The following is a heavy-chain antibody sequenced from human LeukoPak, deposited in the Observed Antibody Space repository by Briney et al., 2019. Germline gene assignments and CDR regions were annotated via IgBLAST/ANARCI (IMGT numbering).Heavy chain of an antibody. CDR1: GYTFTSYG. J-gene: IGHJ6*03. Sequence: GASVKVSCKASGYTFTSYGISWVRQATGQGLEWMGWMNPNSGNTGYAQKFQGRVTMTRNTSISTAYMELSSLRSEDTAVYYCARVAHQLPLGGFYYYYYMDVWGKGTTVTVSS. D-gene: IGHD2-2*01. CDR2: MNPNSGNT. CDR3: ARVAHQLPLGGFYYYYYMDV. V-gene: IGHV1-8*02.